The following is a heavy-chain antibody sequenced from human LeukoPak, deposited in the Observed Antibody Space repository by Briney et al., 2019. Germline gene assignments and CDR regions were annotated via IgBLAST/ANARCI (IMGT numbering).Heavy chain of an antibody. J-gene: IGHJ4*02. CDR2: IYPGNSDT. CDR1: GYSFTSYW. D-gene: IGHD2-21*02. Sequence: GESQKISCKGSGYSFTSYWIGWVRQMPGKGLEWMGIIYPGNSDTRYSPSFQGQVTISADKSISTAYLQWISLKASDTAMYYCARHPQYCGGDCPFDYWGQGTLVTVSS. V-gene: IGHV5-51*01. CDR3: ARHPQYCGGDCPFDY.